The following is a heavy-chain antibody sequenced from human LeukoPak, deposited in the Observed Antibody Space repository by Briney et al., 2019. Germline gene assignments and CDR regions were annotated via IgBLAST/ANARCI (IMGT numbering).Heavy chain of an antibody. CDR2: ISAYNGNT. Sequence: ASVTVSFKGSGYTFTSYGISWVRQARGQGVEGVGWISAYNGNTNYAQKLQGRVTMTTDTSTSTAYMELRSLTSDDTAVYYCARDDPETAHFDCWGQGTLVTVSS. J-gene: IGHJ4*02. V-gene: IGHV1-18*01. CDR3: ARDDPETAHFDC. CDR1: GYTFTSYG.